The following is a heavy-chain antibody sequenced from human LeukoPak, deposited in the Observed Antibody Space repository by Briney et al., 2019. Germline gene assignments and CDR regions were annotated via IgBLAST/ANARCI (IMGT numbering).Heavy chain of an antibody. D-gene: IGHD3-3*02. V-gene: IGHV3-9*03. CDR1: GFTFDDSA. CDR3: AKDSHSDIFGAFDI. Sequence: SGGSLRLSXAASGFTFDDSAMHSVRQAPGKGLEWISSISWDSGSIVYADSVKGRFTISRDNAKNSLYLQMNSLRAEDMALYYCAKDSHSDIFGAFDIWGQGTMVTVSS. CDR2: ISWDSGSI. J-gene: IGHJ3*02.